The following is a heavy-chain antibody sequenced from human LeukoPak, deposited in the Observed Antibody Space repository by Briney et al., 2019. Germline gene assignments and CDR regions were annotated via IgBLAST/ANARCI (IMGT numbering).Heavy chain of an antibody. J-gene: IGHJ5*02. D-gene: IGHD3-10*02. CDR2: INTSGGSA. Sequence: PGGSLRLSCAASGFTFSNYVMSWVRQAPGKGLESVSCINTSGGSACYADSVKGRFTISRDNSKSTLYLQMNSLRVEDTAVYYCAALVRGPRSFDPWGQGTLLTVSS. CDR3: AALVRGPRSFDP. CDR1: GFTFSNYV. V-gene: IGHV3-23*01.